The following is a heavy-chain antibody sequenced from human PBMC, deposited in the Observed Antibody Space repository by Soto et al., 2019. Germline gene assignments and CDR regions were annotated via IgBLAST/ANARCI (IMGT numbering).Heavy chain of an antibody. V-gene: IGHV4-31*03. D-gene: IGHD3-10*01. CDR1: SDSITTGGYY. CDR2: IYSTGST. J-gene: IGHJ4*02. Sequence: QVQLQESGPGLVKPSRTVSLTCTVSSDSITTGGYYWSWIRQVPGKGLEWIGYIYSTGSTYYKPSLRDRVAISIDTSRNQFSLKLSSMTAADTAIYYCARVEAGGDLFDSWGQGMVVTVSS. CDR3: ARVEAGGDLFDS.